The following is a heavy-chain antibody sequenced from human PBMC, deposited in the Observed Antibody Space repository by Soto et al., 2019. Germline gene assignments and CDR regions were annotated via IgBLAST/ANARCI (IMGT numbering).Heavy chain of an antibody. V-gene: IGHV4-59*01. CDR3: ARDRGGWNDVLDAFDI. Sequence: SETLSLTCTVSGGSISSYYWSWIRQPPGKGLEWIGYIYYSGSTNYNPSLKSRVTISVDTSKNQFSLKLSSVTAADTAVYYCARDRGGWNDVLDAFDIWGQGTMVTVSS. J-gene: IGHJ3*02. CDR2: IYYSGST. CDR1: GGSISSYY. D-gene: IGHD1-1*01.